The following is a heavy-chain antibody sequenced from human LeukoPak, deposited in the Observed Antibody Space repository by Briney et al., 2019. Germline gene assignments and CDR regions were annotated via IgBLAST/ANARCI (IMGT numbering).Heavy chain of an antibody. CDR3: IRDFRSADL. Sequence: GGSLRLSCVASGFTFSNYWMHWVRQPPGKGLVWVSRIYVDGRTTNYADSVKSRFTISRDNAKNTVYLEMNSLSVEDTATYYCIRDFRSADLWGQGTLVTVTS. J-gene: IGHJ5*02. CDR1: GFTFSNYW. CDR2: IYVDGRTT. V-gene: IGHV3-74*01.